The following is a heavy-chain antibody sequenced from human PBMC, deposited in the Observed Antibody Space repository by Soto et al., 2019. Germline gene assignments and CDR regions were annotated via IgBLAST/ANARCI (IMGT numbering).Heavy chain of an antibody. Sequence: TLSLTCSVSGDSVIIGSYHWSWIRQPPGKGLEWIGFKPYTGSPDYNPSLKSRVVISIDRSKNQFSLKLSSVTATDTAVYFCAKVGWGGDSWGQGTLVTVSS. CDR2: KPYTGSP. D-gene: IGHD7-27*01. V-gene: IGHV4-61*01. J-gene: IGHJ4*02. CDR1: GDSVIIGSYH. CDR3: AKVGWGGDS.